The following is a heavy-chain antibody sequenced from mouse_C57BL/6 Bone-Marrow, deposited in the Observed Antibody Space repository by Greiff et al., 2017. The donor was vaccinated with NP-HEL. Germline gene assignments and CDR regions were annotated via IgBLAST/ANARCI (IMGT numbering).Heavy chain of an antibody. Sequence: EVQLVESVGDLVKPGGSLKLSCAASGFTFSSYGMSWVRQTPDKRLEWVATISSGGSYTYYPDSVKGRFTISRDNAKNTLYLQMSSLKSEDTAMYYCASPYDYDVAWFAYWGQGTLVTVSA. J-gene: IGHJ3*01. CDR2: ISSGGSYT. V-gene: IGHV5-6*01. D-gene: IGHD2-4*01. CDR3: ASPYDYDVAWFAY. CDR1: GFTFSSYG.